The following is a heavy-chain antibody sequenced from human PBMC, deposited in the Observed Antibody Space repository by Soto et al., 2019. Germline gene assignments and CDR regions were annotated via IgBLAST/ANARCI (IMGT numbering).Heavy chain of an antibody. D-gene: IGHD3-9*01. Sequence: PSETLSLTCAVYGGSLSGYYWSWIRQPPGKGLEWIGEINHSGSTNNNPSLKSRVTISVDTSKNQFSLKLSSVTAADTAVYYCARRGLRYLVYGMDVWGQGTTVTVSS. V-gene: IGHV4-34*01. J-gene: IGHJ6*02. CDR2: INHSGST. CDR1: GGSLSGYY. CDR3: ARRGLRYLVYGMDV.